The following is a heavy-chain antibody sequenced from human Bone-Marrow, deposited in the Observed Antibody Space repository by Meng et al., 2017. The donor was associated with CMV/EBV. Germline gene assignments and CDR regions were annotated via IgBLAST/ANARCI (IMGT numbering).Heavy chain of an antibody. J-gene: IGHJ6*02. CDR3: ARDPPISAYYDFWSGPRGAYYYYGMDV. CDR1: GGSISSYY. Sequence: SETLSLTCTVSGGSISSYYWSWIRQPPGKGLEWIGYIYYSGSTNYNPSLKSRVTISVDTSKNQFSLKLSSVTAADTAVYYCARDPPISAYYDFWSGPRGAYYYYGMDVWGQGTTVTVSS. D-gene: IGHD3-3*01. CDR2: IYYSGST. V-gene: IGHV4-59*01.